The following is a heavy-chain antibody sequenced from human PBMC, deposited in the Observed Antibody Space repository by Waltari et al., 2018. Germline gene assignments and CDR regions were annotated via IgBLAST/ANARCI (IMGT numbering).Heavy chain of an antibody. D-gene: IGHD6-13*01. Sequence: QVQLQQWGAGLLKPSETLSLTCAVYGGSFRGYYWSWISQPPGKGLEWIGEINHSGCTHDNPSLKSGATVSVDTPKNQFSRKLSSVSAAAPAVFFCVRAPDPSSSWYLDYGGQGTLVTVSS. V-gene: IGHV4-34*04. CDR1: GGSFRGYY. J-gene: IGHJ4*02. CDR2: INHSGCT. CDR3: VRAPDPSSSWYLDY.